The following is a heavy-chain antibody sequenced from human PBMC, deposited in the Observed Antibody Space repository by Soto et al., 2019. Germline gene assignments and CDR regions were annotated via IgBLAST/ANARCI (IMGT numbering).Heavy chain of an antibody. Sequence: EVQLVESGGGLVQPGRSLRLSCVASGFTFDEYGLHWVRQTPEKGLEWVSSITWNSGSVFYADSVKGRFTISRDNAKNSLYPQMNVLRVEDTAVYYCAKYNRGYYNDAFNFWGQGTMVTVSS. J-gene: IGHJ3*01. D-gene: IGHD1-26*01. CDR2: ITWNSGSV. CDR1: GFTFDEYG. CDR3: AKYNRGYYNDAFNF. V-gene: IGHV3-9*01.